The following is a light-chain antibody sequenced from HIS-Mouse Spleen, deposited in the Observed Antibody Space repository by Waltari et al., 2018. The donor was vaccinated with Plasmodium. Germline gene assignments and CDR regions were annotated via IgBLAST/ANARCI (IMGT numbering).Light chain of an antibody. J-gene: IGLJ3*02. V-gene: IGLV3-27*01. CDR2: KDS. CDR1: VLAKKY. CDR3: YSAADNNLV. Sequence: SYELTQPSSVSVSPGQTARITCSGDVLAKKYDRWFQQKPGQAPVLVIYKDSERPSGIPERFSGSISGTTVTFTISGAQVEDEADYYCYSAADNNLVFGGGTKLTVL.